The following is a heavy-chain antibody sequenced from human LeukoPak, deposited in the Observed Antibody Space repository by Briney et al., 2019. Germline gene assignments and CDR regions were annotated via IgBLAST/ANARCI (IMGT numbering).Heavy chain of an antibody. Sequence: SETLSLTCAVYGGSFSGYYWSWIRQPPGKGLEWIGEINHSGSTNYNPSLKSRVTISVDTSKNQFSLKLTSVTAADTAVYYCARGGYYYDSSGYYFDYWGQGTLVTVSS. CDR1: GGSFSGYY. CDR3: ARGGYYYDSSGYYFDY. J-gene: IGHJ4*02. V-gene: IGHV4-34*01. CDR2: INHSGST. D-gene: IGHD3-22*01.